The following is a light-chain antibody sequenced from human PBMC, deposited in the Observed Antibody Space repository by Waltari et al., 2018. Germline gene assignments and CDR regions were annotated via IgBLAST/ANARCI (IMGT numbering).Light chain of an antibody. CDR3: ASWDDRLTAVV. J-gene: IGLJ2*01. CDR2: TNV. CDR1: HSNIGPNP. V-gene: IGLV1-44*01. Sequence: QSLLTQPPSASGTPGQRVTISCSGSHSNIGPNPVDWYQQLPGKAPKLLISTNVQRPSGVPDRFSGSRSGTAASLAISGLQSDDEADYYCASWDDRLTAVVFGGGTKLTVL.